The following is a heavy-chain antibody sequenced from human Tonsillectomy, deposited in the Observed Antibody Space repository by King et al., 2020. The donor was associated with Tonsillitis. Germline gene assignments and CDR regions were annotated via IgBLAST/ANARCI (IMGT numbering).Heavy chain of an antibody. V-gene: IGHV4-59*01. CDR1: GASLSTYH. Sequence: QLQESGPGLVKPSETLSLTCSVSGASLSTYHWSWIRQPPGKGLEWIGDIYYSGSTSYKSSLESRVTISVDMSKNQFSLKLSSVTAADTAVYYCARGTLAGYLYYFDYWGQGTLVTVSS. D-gene: IGHD5-18*01. CDR2: IYYSGST. CDR3: ARGTLAGYLYYFDY. J-gene: IGHJ4*02.